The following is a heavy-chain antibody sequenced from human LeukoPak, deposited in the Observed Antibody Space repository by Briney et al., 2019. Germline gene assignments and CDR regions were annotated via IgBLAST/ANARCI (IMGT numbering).Heavy chain of an antibody. D-gene: IGHD1-14*01. CDR3: AKQEIGTTWSVGY. CDR2: ISFDGSHE. CDR1: GFTLSNYG. V-gene: IGHV3-30*18. Sequence: GGALRLSLGGPGFTLSNYGLHWVRPAPGKGVEGVAVISFDGSHEYYADSVKGRFTISRDTSKNTLYLQMNSLRAEDTAVYYCAKQEIGTTWSVGYWGQGTLVTVSS. J-gene: IGHJ4*02.